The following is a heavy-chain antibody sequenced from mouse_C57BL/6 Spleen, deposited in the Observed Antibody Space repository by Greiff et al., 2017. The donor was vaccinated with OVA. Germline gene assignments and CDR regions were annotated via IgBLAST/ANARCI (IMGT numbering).Heavy chain of an antibody. CDR2: IYPGDGDT. J-gene: IGHJ3*01. D-gene: IGHD2-4*01. V-gene: IGHV1-82*01. CDR1: GYAFSSSW. CDR3: ARLDYDYPWFAY. Sequence: QVQLQQSGPELVKPGASVKISCKASGYAFSSSWMNWVKQRPGKGLEWIGRIYPGDGDTNYNGKFKGKATLTADKSSSTAYMQLSSLTSEDSAVYFCARLDYDYPWFAYWGQGTLVTVSA.